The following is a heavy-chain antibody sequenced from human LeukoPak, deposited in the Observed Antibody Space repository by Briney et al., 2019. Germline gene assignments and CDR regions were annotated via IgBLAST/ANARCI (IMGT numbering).Heavy chain of an antibody. Sequence: GESLKTSCKGSGYSFTSYWIGWVRQMPGKGLEWMGIIYPGDSDTRYSPSFQGQVTISADKSISTAYLQWSSLKASDTAMYYCARHVYYYDSSGYTDYWGQGTLVTVSS. D-gene: IGHD3-22*01. CDR3: ARHVYYYDSSGYTDY. CDR2: IYPGDSDT. CDR1: GYSFTSYW. V-gene: IGHV5-51*01. J-gene: IGHJ4*02.